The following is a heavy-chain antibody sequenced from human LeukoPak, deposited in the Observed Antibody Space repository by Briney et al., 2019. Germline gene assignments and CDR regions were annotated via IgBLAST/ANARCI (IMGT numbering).Heavy chain of an antibody. D-gene: IGHD2-2*02. Sequence: GGSLRLSCAASGFTFSSDSMNWVRQAPGKGLEWVSYISSRSTTIYYADSVKGRFTISRDNAKNSLYLQMNSLRDEDTAVYYCARVVCSAPACYKISWGEGTLCTV. CDR1: GFTFSSDS. CDR2: ISSRSTTI. CDR3: ARVVCSAPACYKIS. J-gene: IGHJ4*02. V-gene: IGHV3-48*02.